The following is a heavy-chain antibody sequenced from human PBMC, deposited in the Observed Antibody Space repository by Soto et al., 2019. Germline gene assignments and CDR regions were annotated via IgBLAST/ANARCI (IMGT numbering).Heavy chain of an antibody. CDR2: VDPSYSYT. V-gene: IGHV5-10-1*01. CDR3: AVDKLSFRYGMDV. CDR1: GYSFTSYW. D-gene: IGHD3-10*01. J-gene: IGHJ6*02. Sequence: GESLKISCKGSGYSFTSYWISWVRQMPGKGLEWMGRVDPSYSYTNYSPSFQGHVTISADKSISTAYLQWSSLKASDTAMYYCAVDKLSFRYGMDVWGQGTTVTVS.